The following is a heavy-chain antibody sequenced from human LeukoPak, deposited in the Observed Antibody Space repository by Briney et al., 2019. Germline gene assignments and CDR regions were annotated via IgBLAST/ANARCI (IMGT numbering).Heavy chain of an antibody. D-gene: IGHD1-7*01. CDR3: ARGGPGTTVNDY. CDR2: IIPVLGMA. CDR1: GGTFGSYA. V-gene: IGHV1-69*04. J-gene: IGHJ4*02. Sequence: GASVKVSCKASGGTFGSYAISWVGQAPGQGLEWMGRIIPVLGMANYAQKFQGRVTITADKSTSTAYVELSSLRSEDTAVYYCARGGPGTTVNDYWGQGTLVTVSS.